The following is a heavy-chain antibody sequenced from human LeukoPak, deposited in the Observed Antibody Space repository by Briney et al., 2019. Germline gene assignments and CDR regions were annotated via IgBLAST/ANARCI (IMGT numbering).Heavy chain of an antibody. D-gene: IGHD2-8*01. CDR1: GGSFSGIY. CDR2: IHYSGST. V-gene: IGHV4-59*08. Sequence: SETLSLTCTVSGGSFSGIYWIWIRQPPGKGLEWIGYIHYSGSTHYNPSLKSRVTISADTTKNQFSLKLSSVTAADTAVYYCARQAHCTSYLVYPFEYWGQGTLATVSS. CDR3: ARQAHCTSYLVYPFEY. J-gene: IGHJ4*02.